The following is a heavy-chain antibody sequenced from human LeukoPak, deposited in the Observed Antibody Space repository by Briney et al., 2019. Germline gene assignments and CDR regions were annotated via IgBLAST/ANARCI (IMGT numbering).Heavy chain of an antibody. D-gene: IGHD5-18*01. CDR1: GFTFSSYS. Sequence: GGSLRLSCAASGFTFSSYSTNWVRQAPGKGLEWVSSISSSSSYIYYADSVKGRFTISRDNAKNSLYLQMNSLRAEDTAVYYCARVGEGYSYGLRQFDYWGQGTLVTVSS. CDR2: ISSSSSYI. CDR3: ARVGEGYSYGLRQFDY. V-gene: IGHV3-21*01. J-gene: IGHJ4*02.